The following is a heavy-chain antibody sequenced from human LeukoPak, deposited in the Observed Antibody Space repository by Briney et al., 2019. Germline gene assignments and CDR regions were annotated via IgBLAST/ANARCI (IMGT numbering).Heavy chain of an antibody. Sequence: PGGSLRLSCAASGFTFSDSGMSWVRQAPGKGLEWISSSGDSDGSTYYADSLKGRFTISRDNSKNTLYLQMNNLRAEDTAVYYCAKGGCRGTCNPLAYWGQGALVTVSP. CDR3: AKGGCRGTCNPLAY. J-gene: IGHJ4*02. CDR2: SGDSDGST. V-gene: IGHV3-23*01. D-gene: IGHD2-15*01. CDR1: GFTFSDSG.